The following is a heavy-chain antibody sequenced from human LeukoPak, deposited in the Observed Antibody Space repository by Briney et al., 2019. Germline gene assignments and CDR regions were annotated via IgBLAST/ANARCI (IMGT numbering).Heavy chain of an antibody. CDR1: ALTVTSNS. CDR2: ISSDNT. CDR3: ARDRYYYDGSDSWGRSLVLFPFEY. V-gene: IGHV3-53*01. D-gene: IGHD3-22*01. Sequence: PGRSLRLSCTVSALTVTSNSMSWVSPAHGQGLEWDSFISSDNTQYSDTAKGRFTISTDTPKKTLYLHMNSLRAEDTAVYYCARDRYYYDGSDSWGRSLVLFPFEYWGQGTLVTVSS. J-gene: IGHJ4*02.